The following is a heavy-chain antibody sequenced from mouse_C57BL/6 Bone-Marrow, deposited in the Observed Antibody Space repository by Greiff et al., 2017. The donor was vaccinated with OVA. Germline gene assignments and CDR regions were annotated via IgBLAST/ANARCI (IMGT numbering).Heavy chain of an antibody. CDR3: GRLDAMDY. Sequence: EVKVVESGGGLVQPGGSLKLSCAASGFTFSDFYMYWVRQTPEKRLEWVAYISNGGGSTYYPNTVKGRFTISRDNAKNTLYQQMSRRKSEDTAMYYCGRLDAMDYWGQGTSVTVSS. CDR2: ISNGGGST. CDR1: GFTFSDFY. V-gene: IGHV5-12*01. J-gene: IGHJ4*01.